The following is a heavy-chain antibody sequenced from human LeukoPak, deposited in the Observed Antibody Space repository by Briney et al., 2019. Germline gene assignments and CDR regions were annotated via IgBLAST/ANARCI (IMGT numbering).Heavy chain of an antibody. CDR1: GYSFTSYW. V-gene: IGHV5-51*01. J-gene: IGHJ6*02. CDR3: ARLWEMYNYGMDV. CDR2: IYPGGSDT. Sequence: GESLKISCQGSGYSFTSYWIGWVRQMPGKGLEWMGIIYPGGSDTRYSPSFQGQVTISADKSISTAYLQWSSLKASDTAMYYCARLWEMYNYGMDVWGQGTTVTVSS. D-gene: IGHD1-1*01.